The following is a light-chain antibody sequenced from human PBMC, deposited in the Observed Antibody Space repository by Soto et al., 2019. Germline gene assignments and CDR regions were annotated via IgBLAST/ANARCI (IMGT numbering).Light chain of an antibody. Sequence: EIVLTQSPATLSLSPGERATLSCRASQSVGRDYLGWYQQKPGQAPRLVIYNASNRASGIPDRFSGSGSGTDFTLTISRLEPEDFAVYYCHQYAYAPWTFGQGTKVHIK. V-gene: IGKV3-20*01. CDR1: QSVGRDY. CDR2: NAS. CDR3: HQYAYAPWT. J-gene: IGKJ1*01.